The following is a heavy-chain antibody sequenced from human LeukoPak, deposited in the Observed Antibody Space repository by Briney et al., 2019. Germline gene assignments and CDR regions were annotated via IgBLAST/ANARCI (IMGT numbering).Heavy chain of an antibody. CDR3: AKDRPFVGATFDY. Sequence: GGSLRLSCAASGFTFSSYAMSWVRQAPGKGLGWVSSISESGGSTYYADSVKGRFTISRDNSKNTLYLQMNSLRAEDTAVYYCAKDRPFVGATFDYWGQGTLVTVSS. J-gene: IGHJ4*02. CDR2: ISESGGST. D-gene: IGHD1-26*01. V-gene: IGHV3-23*01. CDR1: GFTFSSYA.